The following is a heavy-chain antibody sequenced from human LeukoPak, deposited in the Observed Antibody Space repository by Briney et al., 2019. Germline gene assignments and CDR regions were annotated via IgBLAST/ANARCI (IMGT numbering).Heavy chain of an antibody. D-gene: IGHD4-17*01. CDR3: ASIRDYGDYSYDAFDV. Sequence: GSLRLSCAASGFTFSSYGMHWVRQAPGKGLEWIGSIYYGGSTYYNPSLKSRVTISVDTSKNQFSLKLSSVTAADTAVYYCASIRDYGDYSYDAFDVWGQGTMVTVSS. CDR2: IYYGGST. V-gene: IGHV4-39*07. J-gene: IGHJ3*01. CDR1: GFTFSSYG.